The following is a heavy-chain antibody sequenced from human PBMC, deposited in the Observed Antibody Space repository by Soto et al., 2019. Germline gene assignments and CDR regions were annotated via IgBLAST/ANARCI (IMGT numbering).Heavy chain of an antibody. CDR1: GFIFSNYA. J-gene: IGHJ3*02. D-gene: IGHD3-3*01. Sequence: PGGSLRLSCAVSGFIFSNYAMSWVRQAPGKGLEWVSAISGSGGNTYYADSVRGRFTISRDNPKNALYLQMNNLRAEDTAVYYCAKEQRVITSGDAFDIWGQGTMVTVSS. CDR2: ISGSGGNT. V-gene: IGHV3-23*01. CDR3: AKEQRVITSGDAFDI.